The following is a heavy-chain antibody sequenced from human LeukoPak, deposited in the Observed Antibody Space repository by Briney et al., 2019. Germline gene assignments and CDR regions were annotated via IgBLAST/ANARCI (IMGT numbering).Heavy chain of an antibody. CDR3: VRGSLASGVVVYYYYYLDV. CDR2: ISASRGIT. D-gene: IGHD3-3*01. Sequence: GGSLRLSCAASGFNYSSYTMNWVRQAPGMGLEWLSYISASRGITYYADSVKGRFTISRDDAKNSLYLQMNSLRAEDTAVYYCVRGSLASGVVVYYYYYLDVWGKGTTVTVSS. V-gene: IGHV3-48*01. J-gene: IGHJ6*03. CDR1: GFNYSSYT.